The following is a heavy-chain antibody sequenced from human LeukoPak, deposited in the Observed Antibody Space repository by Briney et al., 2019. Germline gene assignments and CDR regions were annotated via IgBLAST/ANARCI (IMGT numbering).Heavy chain of an antibody. J-gene: IGHJ6*03. V-gene: IGHV3-23*01. Sequence: RAGGSLRLSCAASGFTFSSYAMSWVRQAPGKGLEWVSAISGSGGSTYYADSVKGRFTISRDNSKNTLYLQMNSLRAEDTAVYYCAKPPHYGSGSYYEYYMDVWGKGTTVTISS. CDR1: GFTFSSYA. CDR2: ISGSGGST. D-gene: IGHD3-10*01. CDR3: AKPPHYGSGSYYEYYMDV.